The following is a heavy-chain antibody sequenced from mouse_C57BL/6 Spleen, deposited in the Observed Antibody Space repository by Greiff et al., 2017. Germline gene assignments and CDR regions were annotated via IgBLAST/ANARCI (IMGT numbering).Heavy chain of an antibody. J-gene: IGHJ1*03. CDR1: GYTFTSYW. V-gene: IGHV1-64*01. D-gene: IGHD1-2*01. Sequence: QVQLKQPGAELVKPGASVKLSCKASGYTFTSYWMHWVKQRPGQGLEWIGMIYPNSGSTNYNEKFKSKATLTVDKSSSTAYMQLSSLTSEDSAVYYCASSLLWYFDDWGKGTTVTVSS. CDR2: IYPNSGST. CDR3: ASSLLWYFDD.